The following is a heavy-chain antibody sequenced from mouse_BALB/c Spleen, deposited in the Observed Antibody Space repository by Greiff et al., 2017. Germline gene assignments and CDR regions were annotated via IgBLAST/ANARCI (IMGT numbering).Heavy chain of an antibody. D-gene: IGHD2-10*02. CDR3: ARSEYGTAWFAY. Sequence: EVQGVESGGGLVQPGGSRKLSCAASGFTFSSFGMHWVRQAPEKGLEWVAYISSGSSTIYYADTVKGRFTISRDNPKNTLFLQMTSLRSEDTAMYYCARSEYGTAWFAYWGQGTLVTVSA. CDR1: GFTFSSFG. CDR2: ISSGSSTI. J-gene: IGHJ3*01. V-gene: IGHV5-17*02.